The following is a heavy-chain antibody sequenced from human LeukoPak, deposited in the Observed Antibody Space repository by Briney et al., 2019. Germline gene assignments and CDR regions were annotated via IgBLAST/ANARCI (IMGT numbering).Heavy chain of an antibody. D-gene: IGHD2-15*01. Sequence: ASVKVSCKASGFTFTSSAIQWVRQARGQRLEWIGWIVVGSGNTNYAQKFQERVTITRDMSISTAYMELSSLRSEDTAVYYCAADPALGYCSGGSCYPRPDDAFDIWGQGTMFTVSS. CDR1: GFTFTSSA. CDR3: AADPALGYCSGGSCYPRPDDAFDI. V-gene: IGHV1-58*02. CDR2: IVVGSGNT. J-gene: IGHJ3*02.